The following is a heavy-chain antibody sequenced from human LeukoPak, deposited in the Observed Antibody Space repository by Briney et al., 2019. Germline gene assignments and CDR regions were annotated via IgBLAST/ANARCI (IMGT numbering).Heavy chain of an antibody. CDR1: GFTFSSYW. V-gene: IGHV3-7*01. CDR3: ARDTAYQLPTRFDP. Sequence: PGGSLRLSCAASGFTFSSYWMSWVRQAPGTGLEWVANIKQDGSEKYYVDSVKGRFTISRDNAKNSLYLQMNSLRAEDTAVYYCARDTAYQLPTRFDPWGQGTLVTVSS. J-gene: IGHJ5*02. D-gene: IGHD2-2*01. CDR2: IKQDGSEK.